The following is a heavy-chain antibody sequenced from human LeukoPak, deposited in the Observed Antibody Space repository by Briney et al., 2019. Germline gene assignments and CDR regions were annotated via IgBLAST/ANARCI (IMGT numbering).Heavy chain of an antibody. D-gene: IGHD6-13*01. J-gene: IGHJ4*02. CDR3: ARGVGGGSSWYNF. Sequence: GGSLRLSCAASGFMFSSNWMSWVRLAPGKGLEWVTLISFDGSNKYYADSVKGRFTVSRDNSKNTLYLQMNSLRAEDTAVYYCARGVGGGSSWYNFWGQGSLVTVSS. CDR1: GFMFSSNW. V-gene: IGHV3-30-3*01. CDR2: ISFDGSNK.